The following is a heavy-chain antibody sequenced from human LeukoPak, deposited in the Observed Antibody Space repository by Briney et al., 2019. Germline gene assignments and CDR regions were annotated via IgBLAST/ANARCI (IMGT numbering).Heavy chain of an antibody. CDR3: VVVTALEAFDY. J-gene: IGHJ4*02. CDR2: ISAYNGNT. D-gene: IGHD2-21*02. CDR1: GYTFTSYG. V-gene: IGHV1-18*01. Sequence: ASVKVSCKASGYTFTSYGISWVRQAPGQGLEWMGWISAYNGNTNYAQKLQGRVTMTTDTSTSTAYMELRSLRSDDTAVYYCVVVTALEAFDYWAREPWSPSPQ.